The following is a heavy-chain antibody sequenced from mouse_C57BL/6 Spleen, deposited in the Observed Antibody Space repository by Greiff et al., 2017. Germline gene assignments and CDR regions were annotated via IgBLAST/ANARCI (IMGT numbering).Heavy chain of an antibody. CDR2: ISDGGSYT. J-gene: IGHJ1*03. D-gene: IGHD1-1*01. Sequence: DVKLVESGGGLVKPGGSLKLSCAASGFTFSSYAMSWVRQTPEKRLEWVATISDGGSYTYYPDNVKGRFTISRDNAKNNRYLQMSHLKSEDTAMYYCAREGGVFITTVVASRYFDVWGTGTTVTVSS. CDR1: GFTFSSYA. CDR3: AREGGVFITTVVASRYFDV. V-gene: IGHV5-4*01.